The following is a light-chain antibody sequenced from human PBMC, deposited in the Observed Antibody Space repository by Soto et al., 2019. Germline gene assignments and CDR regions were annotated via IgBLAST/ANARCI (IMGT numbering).Light chain of an antibody. V-gene: IGKV3-15*01. CDR2: GAS. CDR1: QNLSRN. CDR3: QQYDKWPHT. Sequence: EMVMTQSPATLSVSPGERATLSCRASQNLSRNLAWYQQQPVQAPRLLIYGASTRATGIPARFSGSGSGTDVTLTISSLQSEDFAVYYCQQYDKWPHTFGQGTKLESK. J-gene: IGKJ2*01.